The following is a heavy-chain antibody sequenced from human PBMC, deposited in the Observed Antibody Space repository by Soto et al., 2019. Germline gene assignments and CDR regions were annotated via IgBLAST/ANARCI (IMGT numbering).Heavy chain of an antibody. J-gene: IGHJ6*04. D-gene: IGHD4-17*01. V-gene: IGHV4-59*08. Sequence: SETLSLTCTVSGGSISSYYWSWIRQPPGKGLEWIGYIYYSGSTNYNPSLKSRVTISVDTSKNQFSLKLSSVTAADTAVYYCARPVDDHGFPDYGMDVWGKGTTVTVSS. CDR1: GGSISSYY. CDR3: ARPVDDHGFPDYGMDV. CDR2: IYYSGST.